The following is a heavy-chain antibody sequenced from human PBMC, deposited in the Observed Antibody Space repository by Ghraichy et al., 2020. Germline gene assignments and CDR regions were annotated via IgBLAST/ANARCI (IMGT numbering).Heavy chain of an antibody. CDR3: ARGGSGEDY. V-gene: IGHV4-61*01. CDR1: GGSVSSGSYY. CDR2: IYYSGST. D-gene: IGHD3-10*01. J-gene: IGHJ4*02. Sequence: SQTLSLTCAVSGGSVSSGSYYWSWIRQPLGKGLEWIGYIYYSGSTNYNPSLKSRVTISVDTSKNQFSLKLSSVTAADTAVYYCARGGSGEDYWGQGTLVTVSS.